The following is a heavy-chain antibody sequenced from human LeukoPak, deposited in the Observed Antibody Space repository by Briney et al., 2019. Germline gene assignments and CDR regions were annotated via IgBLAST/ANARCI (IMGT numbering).Heavy chain of an antibody. CDR3: ARDNYSYGLDY. V-gene: IGHV4-30-2*01. CDR2: IYHSGST. CDR1: GGSISSSGYS. Sequence: SQTLSLTCAVSGGSISSSGYSWSWIRQPPGKGLEWIGYIYHSGSTYYNPSLKSRVTISVDRSKNQFSLKLSSVTAADTAVYYCARDNYSYGLDYWGQGTLVTVSS. D-gene: IGHD5-18*01. J-gene: IGHJ4*02.